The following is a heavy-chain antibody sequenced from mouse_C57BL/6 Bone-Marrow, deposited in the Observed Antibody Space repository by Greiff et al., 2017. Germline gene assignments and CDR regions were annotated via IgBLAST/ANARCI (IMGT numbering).Heavy chain of an antibody. CDR2: IDPSDSET. CDR3: ARKGGYGGYFDV. J-gene: IGHJ1*03. Sequence: VKLQQPGAELVRPGSSVKLSCKASGYTFTSYWMHWVKQRPIQGLEWIGNIDPSDSETHYNQKFKDKATWTVDKSSSTAYMQLSSLTSEDSAVYCCARKGGYGGYFDVWGTGTTVTVSS. CDR1: GYTFTSYW. V-gene: IGHV1-52*01. D-gene: IGHD2-2*01.